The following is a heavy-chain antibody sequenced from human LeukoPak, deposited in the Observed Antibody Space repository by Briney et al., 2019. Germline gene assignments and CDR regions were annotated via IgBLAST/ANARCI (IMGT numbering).Heavy chain of an antibody. CDR3: ATLTMVRGVLRY. CDR1: GGSISSSSYY. CDR2: IYYSGST. Sequence: PSETLSLTCTVSGGSISSSSYYWGWIRQPPGKGLEWIGSIYYSGSTYYNPSLKSRVTISVDTSKNQFSLKLSSVTAADTAVYYCATLTMVRGVLRYWGQGTLVTVSS. V-gene: IGHV4-39*01. D-gene: IGHD3-10*01. J-gene: IGHJ4*02.